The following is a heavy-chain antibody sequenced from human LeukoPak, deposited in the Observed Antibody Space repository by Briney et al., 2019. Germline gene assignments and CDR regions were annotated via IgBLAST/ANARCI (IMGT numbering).Heavy chain of an antibody. CDR2: IIPILGIA. D-gene: IGHD4-17*01. CDR1: GGTFSSYA. J-gene: IGHJ6*02. V-gene: IGHV1-69*04. CDR3: ARARYGDSFYGMDV. Sequence: SVKVSCKASGGTFSSYAISWVRQAPGQGLEWMGRIIPILGIANYAQKFQGRVTITADKSTSTAYMELSSLRSEDTAVYYYARARYGDSFYGMDVWGQGTTVTVSS.